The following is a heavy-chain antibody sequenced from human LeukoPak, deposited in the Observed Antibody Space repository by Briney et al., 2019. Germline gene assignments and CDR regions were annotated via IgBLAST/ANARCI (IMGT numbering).Heavy chain of an antibody. CDR3: ARGNLPANYYMDA. Sequence: PSETLSLTCTVSGGSISSGDYYWSWIRQPPGKGLEWIGYIYYSGSTYYNPSLKSRVTISVDTSKNQFSLKLSSVTAADTAVYYCARGNLPANYYMDAWAKGPRSPSP. CDR2: IYYSGST. V-gene: IGHV4-30-4*08. CDR1: GGSISSGDYY. J-gene: IGHJ6*03.